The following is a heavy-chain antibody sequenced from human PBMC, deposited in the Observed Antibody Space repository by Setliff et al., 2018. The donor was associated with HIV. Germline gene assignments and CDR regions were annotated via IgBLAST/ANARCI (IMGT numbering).Heavy chain of an antibody. D-gene: IGHD1-26*01. J-gene: IGHJ2*01. Sequence: SETLSLTCSVSSGSISSTSSYWGWIRQPPGKGLEWIVSVDYSGTTYYNPSLKSRVTISVDTSKSQFSLQLNSMTAADTALYYCARHRYNWYFDVWGRGTLVTVSS. V-gene: IGHV4-39*01. CDR2: VDYSGTT. CDR3: ARHRYNWYFDV. CDR1: SGSISSTSSY.